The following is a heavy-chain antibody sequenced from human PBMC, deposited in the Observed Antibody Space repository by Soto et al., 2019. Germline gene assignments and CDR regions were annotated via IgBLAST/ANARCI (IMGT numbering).Heavy chain of an antibody. CDR2: IRGRGGNT. CDR3: ASGRDYYDSSGLFPHRSEDYYYYGMDV. Sequence: GGSLRIPCAASGFTFSNHGMRWVRQAPREGLEWVSAIRGRGGNTYYADSVKGRFTISRDNSKNTLYLQMNSLRAEDTAVYYCASGRDYYDSSGLFPHRSEDYYYYGMDVWGQGTTVTVSS. V-gene: IGHV3-23*01. CDR1: GFTFSNHG. D-gene: IGHD3-22*01. J-gene: IGHJ6*02.